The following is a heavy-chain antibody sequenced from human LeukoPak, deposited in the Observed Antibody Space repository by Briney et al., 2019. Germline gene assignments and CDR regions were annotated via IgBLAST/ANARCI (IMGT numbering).Heavy chain of an antibody. CDR1: GGSISSSNW. V-gene: IGHV4-4*02. Sequence: PSGTLSLTCAVSGGSISSSNWWSWVRQPPGKGLEWIGEIYHSGSTNYNPSLKSRVTISVDKSKNQFSPKLSSVTAADTAVYYCARLSQVVYGDPPLRAFDIWGQGTMVTVSS. CDR3: ARLSQVVYGDPPLRAFDI. D-gene: IGHD4-17*01. CDR2: IYHSGST. J-gene: IGHJ3*02.